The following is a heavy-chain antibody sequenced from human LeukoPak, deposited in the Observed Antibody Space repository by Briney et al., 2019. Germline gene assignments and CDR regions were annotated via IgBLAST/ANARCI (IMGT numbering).Heavy chain of an antibody. CDR1: GLTFGSYA. CDR3: ARERLSYMDV. Sequence: GGSLRLSCTTSGLTFGSYAMAWVRQAPGKGLEWVSYISSSGSTIYYADSVKGRFTISRDNAKNSLYLQMNSLRAEDTAVYYCARERLSYMDVWGKGTTVTISS. V-gene: IGHV3-48*03. J-gene: IGHJ6*03. CDR2: ISSSGSTI.